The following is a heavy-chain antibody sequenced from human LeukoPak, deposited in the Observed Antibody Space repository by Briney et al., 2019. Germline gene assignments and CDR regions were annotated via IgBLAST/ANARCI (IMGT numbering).Heavy chain of an antibody. Sequence: GGSLILSCATSGFTFSTYGMHWVRQAPGKGLEWVSYISGSSTSIYHADSVKGRFTISRDNAKNSLYLQMNSLRAEDTAVYYCARDVGYRSWFDPWGQGTLVIVSS. CDR2: ISGSSTSI. CDR1: GFTFSTYG. J-gene: IGHJ5*02. CDR3: ARDVGYRSWFDP. V-gene: IGHV3-48*01. D-gene: IGHD5-18*01.